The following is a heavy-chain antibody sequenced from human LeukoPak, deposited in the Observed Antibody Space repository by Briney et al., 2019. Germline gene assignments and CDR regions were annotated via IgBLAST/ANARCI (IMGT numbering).Heavy chain of an antibody. D-gene: IGHD1-26*01. V-gene: IGHV1-18*01. CDR1: GYTFTSYG. J-gene: IGHJ4*02. CDR2: ISAYNGDT. Sequence: GASVKVSCKASGYTFTSYGISWVRQAPGQGLEWMGWISAYNGDTNYAQKLQGRVTMTTDTSTSTAYMELRSLRSDDTAVYYCARDRYSGSYEYYFDYWGQGTLVTVSS. CDR3: ARDRYSGSYEYYFDY.